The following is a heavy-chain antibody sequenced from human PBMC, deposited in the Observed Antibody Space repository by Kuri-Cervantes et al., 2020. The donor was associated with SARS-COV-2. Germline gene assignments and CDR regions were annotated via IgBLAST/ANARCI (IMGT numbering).Heavy chain of an antibody. CDR3: AKDRFGVHDF. CDR1: GFTFSSYA. D-gene: IGHD2-8*01. CDR2: ISYDGSNK. V-gene: IGHV3-30-3*01. J-gene: IGHJ4*02. Sequence: GGSLRLSCAASGFTFSSYAIHWVRQAPGKGLEWVAVISYDGSNKYYADSVKGRFTISRDNSQNTLYLQVKSLKSEDTAIYYCAKDRFGVHDFWGQGTLVTVSS.